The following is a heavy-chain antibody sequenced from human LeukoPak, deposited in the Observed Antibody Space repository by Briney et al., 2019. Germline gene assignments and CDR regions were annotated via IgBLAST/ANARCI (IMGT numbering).Heavy chain of an antibody. J-gene: IGHJ3*02. CDR1: GGSISSSSYY. CDR3: ARHKPGITMIAGAFDI. Sequence: SETLSLTCTVSGGSISSSSYYWGWIRQPPGKGLEWIGSIYYSGSTYYNPSLKSRVTISVDTSKNQFSLKLSSVTAADTAVYYCARHKPGITMIAGAFDIWGQGTMVTVSS. CDR2: IYYSGST. V-gene: IGHV4-39*01. D-gene: IGHD3-22*01.